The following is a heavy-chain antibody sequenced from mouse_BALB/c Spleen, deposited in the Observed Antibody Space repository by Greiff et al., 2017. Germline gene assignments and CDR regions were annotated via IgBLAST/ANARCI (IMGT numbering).Heavy chain of an antibody. D-gene: IGHD1-1*01. Sequence: EVQLVESGGGLVQPGGSRKLSCAASGFTFSDYGMAWVRQAPGKGPEWVAFISNLAYSIYYADTVTGRFTISRENAKNTLYLEMSSLRSEDTAMYYCARDHYGSSYYAMDYWGQGTSVTVSS. CDR1: GFTFSDYG. J-gene: IGHJ4*01. V-gene: IGHV5-15*02. CDR2: ISNLAYSI. CDR3: ARDHYGSSYYAMDY.